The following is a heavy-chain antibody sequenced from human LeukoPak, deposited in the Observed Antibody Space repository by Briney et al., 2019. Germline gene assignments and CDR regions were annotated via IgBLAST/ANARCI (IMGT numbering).Heavy chain of an antibody. V-gene: IGHV4-4*02. D-gene: IGHD3-9*01. J-gene: IGHJ5*02. CDR3: SSYPHYDFLTGYFEGFDP. CDR1: GGSISTSNW. CDR2: IYHSGST. Sequence: SGTLSLTCAVSGGSISTSNWWSWVRPPPGKGLEWIGEIYHSGSTNYNPSLKSRVTISVDKSKNQFSLKLSSVTAADTAVYYCSSYPHYDFLTGYFEGFDPWGQGTLVTVSS.